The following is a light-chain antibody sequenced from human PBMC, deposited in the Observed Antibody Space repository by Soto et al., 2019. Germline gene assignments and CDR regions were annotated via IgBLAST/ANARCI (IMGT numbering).Light chain of an antibody. Sequence: EIVMTQSPATLSVSPGERATLSCRASQSVSSTLAWYQQKPGQAPRLLIYVASTRATGIPARFSGSGSGTEFTLTISGLQSEDFAVYYCQQYNNWPLTFGGGTKVDIK. J-gene: IGKJ4*01. CDR3: QQYNNWPLT. CDR1: QSVSST. V-gene: IGKV3D-15*01. CDR2: VAS.